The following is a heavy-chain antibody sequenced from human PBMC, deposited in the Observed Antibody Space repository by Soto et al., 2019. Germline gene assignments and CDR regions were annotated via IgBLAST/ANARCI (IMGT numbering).Heavy chain of an antibody. CDR3: ARYFRGSGRYFFDY. CDR2: INQDGSGT. CDR1: GFTFISSF. V-gene: IGHV3-7*03. Sequence: GGSLRLSCVASGFTFISSFMGWVRQAPGKGLEWVANINQDGSGTYYVDSVKGRFAISRDNAKNSLYLQLNSLRAEDTAVYYCARYFRGSGRYFFDYWGQGTLVTVSS. D-gene: IGHD6-19*01. J-gene: IGHJ4*02.